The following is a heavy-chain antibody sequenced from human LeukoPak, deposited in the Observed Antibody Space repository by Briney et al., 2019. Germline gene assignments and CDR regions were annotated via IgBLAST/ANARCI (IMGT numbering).Heavy chain of an antibody. J-gene: IGHJ6*03. Sequence: PSETLSLTCAVYGGSFSGYYWSWIRQPPGKGLEWIGEINHSGSTNYNPSLKSRVTISVDTSKNQFSPKLSSVTAADTAVYYCARGLTGVTIFGVVIEEWFNMDVWGKGTTVTVSS. CDR1: GGSFSGYY. D-gene: IGHD3-3*01. V-gene: IGHV4-34*01. CDR3: ARGLTGVTIFGVVIEEWFNMDV. CDR2: INHSGST.